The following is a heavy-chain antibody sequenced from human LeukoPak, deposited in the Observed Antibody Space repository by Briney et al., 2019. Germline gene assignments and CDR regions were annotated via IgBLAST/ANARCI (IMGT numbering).Heavy chain of an antibody. V-gene: IGHV3-21*01. CDR1: GFTFSSYS. CDR2: ISSSSSYI. J-gene: IGHJ5*02. CDR3: ARDPNPGGSNNWFDP. D-gene: IGHD2-2*01. Sequence: PGGSLRLSCAASGFTFSSYSMNWVRQAPGKGLEWVSSISSSSSYIYYADSVKGRFTISRDNAKNSLYLQMNSLRAEDTAVYYCARDPNPGGSNNWFDPWGQGTLVTVSS.